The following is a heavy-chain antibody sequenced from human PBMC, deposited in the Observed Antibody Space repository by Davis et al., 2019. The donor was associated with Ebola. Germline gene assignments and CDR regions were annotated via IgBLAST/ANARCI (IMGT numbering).Heavy chain of an antibody. D-gene: IGHD2-8*02. J-gene: IGHJ6*02. V-gene: IGHV3-7*01. Sequence: GESLKISCAASGFTFTSYSMNWVRQAPGKGLEWVANIKQDGSEKYYVDSVKGRFTISRDNAKNSLYLQMNSLRAEDTAVYYCAEIYWVRYGMDVWGQGTTVTVSS. CDR1: GFTFTSYS. CDR2: IKQDGSEK. CDR3: AEIYWVRYGMDV.